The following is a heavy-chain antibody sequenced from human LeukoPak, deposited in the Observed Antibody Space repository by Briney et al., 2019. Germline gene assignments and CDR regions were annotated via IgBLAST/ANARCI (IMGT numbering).Heavy chain of an antibody. CDR3: ARPVDYNAGDY. CDR2: IKQDGSEK. J-gene: IGHJ4*02. V-gene: IGHV3-7*01. Sequence: GGSLRLSCAASGFTFSNYSMNWVRQAPGKGLEWVANIKQDGSEKYYVDSVKGRFTISRDNAKNSLYLQMNSLRADDTAVYYCARPVDYNAGDYWGQGTLVTVSS. CDR1: GFTFSNYS. D-gene: IGHD5-12*01.